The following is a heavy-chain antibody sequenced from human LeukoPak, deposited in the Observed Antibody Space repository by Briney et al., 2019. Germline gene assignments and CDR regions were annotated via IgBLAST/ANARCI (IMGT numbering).Heavy chain of an antibody. CDR1: GFTFSSYA. D-gene: IGHD3-22*01. Sequence: GGSLRLSCAASGFTFSSYAMHWVRQAPGKGLEWVSGIRCNSGSIGYADSVKGRFTISRDNAKNSLYLQMNSLRAEDTASYYCAKDQSPHYYDSSAADAFDIWGQGTMVTVSS. V-gene: IGHV3-9*01. CDR2: IRCNSGSI. J-gene: IGHJ3*02. CDR3: AKDQSPHYYDSSAADAFDI.